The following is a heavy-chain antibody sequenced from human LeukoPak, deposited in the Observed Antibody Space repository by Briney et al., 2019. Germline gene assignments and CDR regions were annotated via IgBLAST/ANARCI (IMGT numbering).Heavy chain of an antibody. CDR2: IRTDERNK. CDR3: AKGLVPEGHQLPFDY. J-gene: IGHJ4*02. V-gene: IGHV3-30*02. CDR1: GFTFRSYG. D-gene: IGHD1-1*01. Sequence: GGSLRLSCAASGFTFRSYGMHWVRQAPGKGLEWVAFIRTDERNKYYADSVRGRFTISRDNSRNTVYLEMNSLRAEDTAVYYCAKGLVPEGHQLPFDYWGQGILVTVSS.